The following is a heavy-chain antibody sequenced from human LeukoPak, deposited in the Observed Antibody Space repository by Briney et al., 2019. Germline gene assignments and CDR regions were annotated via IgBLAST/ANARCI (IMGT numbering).Heavy chain of an antibody. V-gene: IGHV1-46*01. D-gene: IGHD6-19*01. CDR1: GYTFTSYW. CDR3: ARGPDIAVAGKRYYFDY. CDR2: INPSDGSV. Sequence: ASVKVSCKASGYTFTSYWIQWVRQAPGQGLEWVGLINPSDGSVAYAHRFQGRVTMTRDTSTSIVYMELRSLRSDDTAVYYCARGPDIAVAGKRYYFDYWGQGTLVTVSS. J-gene: IGHJ4*02.